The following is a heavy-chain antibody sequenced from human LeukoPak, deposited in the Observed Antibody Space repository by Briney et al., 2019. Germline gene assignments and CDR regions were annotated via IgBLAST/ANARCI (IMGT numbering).Heavy chain of an antibody. V-gene: IGHV4-61*02. Sequence: SETLSLTCTVSGGSISSGSYYWSWIRQPAGKGLEWIGRIYTSGSTNYNPSLKSRVTISVDTSKNQFSLKLSSVTAADTAVYYCARERITMVRGVIKYYYMDVWGKGTTVTVSS. J-gene: IGHJ6*03. CDR1: GGSISSGSYY. CDR3: ARERITMVRGVIKYYYMDV. D-gene: IGHD3-10*01. CDR2: IYTSGST.